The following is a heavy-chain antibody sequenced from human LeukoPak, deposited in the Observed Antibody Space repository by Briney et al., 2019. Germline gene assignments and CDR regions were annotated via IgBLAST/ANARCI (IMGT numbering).Heavy chain of an antibody. CDR3: ASAGRSSSWGFDY. J-gene: IGHJ4*02. Sequence: GGSLRLSCAASGLTFSSYAMHWVRQAPGKGLEWVAVISYDGSNKYYADSVKGRFTISRDNSKNTLYLQMNSLRAEDTAVYYCASAGRSSSWGFDYWGQGTLVTVSS. V-gene: IGHV3-30*04. CDR2: ISYDGSNK. D-gene: IGHD6-13*01. CDR1: GLTFSSYA.